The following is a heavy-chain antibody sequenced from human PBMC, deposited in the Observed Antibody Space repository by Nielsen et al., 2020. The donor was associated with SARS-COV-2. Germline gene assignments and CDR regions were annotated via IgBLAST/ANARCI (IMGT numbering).Heavy chain of an antibody. CDR2: IHYSGRT. V-gene: IGHV4-59*01. D-gene: IGHD2-15*01. CDR3: ARSETPSAFHGVDV. Sequence: SETLSLTCTVSGASITPYYWSWIRQPPGKGLEWVGYIHYSGRTNFNPSLKSRVTISVDTSSNQFSLKLSSVTAADTALYYCARSETPSAFHGVDVWGQGTTVAVSS. J-gene: IGHJ6*02. CDR1: GASITPYY.